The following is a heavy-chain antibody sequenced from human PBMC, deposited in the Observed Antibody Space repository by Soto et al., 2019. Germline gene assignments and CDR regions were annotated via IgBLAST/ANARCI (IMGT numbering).Heavy chain of an antibody. Sequence: QVQLVQSGAELKKPGSSVKVSCKASGGNFTNYGISWVRQAPGQGLGWMGGIIPLFGTTNYAQKFRGRVTVTAYESTSTAYMELKSLRSEDSAIYCFARARGTSGYNWFDPWGQGTLVTVSS. CDR3: ARARGTSGYNWFDP. D-gene: IGHD1-26*01. J-gene: IGHJ5*02. CDR1: GGNFTNYG. CDR2: IIPLFGTT. V-gene: IGHV1-69*01.